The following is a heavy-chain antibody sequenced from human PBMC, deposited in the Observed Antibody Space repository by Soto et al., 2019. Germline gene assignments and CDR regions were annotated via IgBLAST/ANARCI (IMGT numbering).Heavy chain of an antibody. V-gene: IGHV3-7*01. J-gene: IGHJ4*02. CDR2: INQDGSEK. CDR3: SRSLDS. Sequence: GSLRLSCAASGFTFSTYWMDWVRQTPGKGLEWVANINQDGSEKNHVDSVKGRFTIYRDNAKNSLYLQMSSLTAEDSALYYCSRSLDSWGQGTLVTVSS. CDR1: GFTFSTYW.